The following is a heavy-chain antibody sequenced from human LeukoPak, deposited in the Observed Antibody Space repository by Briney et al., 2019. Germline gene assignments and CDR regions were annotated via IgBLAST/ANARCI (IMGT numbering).Heavy chain of an antibody. Sequence: PGRSLRLSCAASGFTFDDYGMHWVRQAPGKGLEWVSGISWNSGNIGYADSVKGRFTISRDNAKNTLYLQMNSLRAEDTALYYCVRGQATAWGLDYWGQGTLVTVSS. CDR3: VRGQATAWGLDY. D-gene: IGHD6-13*01. J-gene: IGHJ4*02. CDR2: ISWNSGNI. CDR1: GFTFDDYG. V-gene: IGHV3-9*01.